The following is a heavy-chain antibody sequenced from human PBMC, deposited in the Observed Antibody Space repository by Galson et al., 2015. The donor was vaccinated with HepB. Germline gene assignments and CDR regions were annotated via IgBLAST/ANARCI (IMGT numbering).Heavy chain of an antibody. J-gene: IGHJ2*01. CDR1: GFTFSNHG. D-gene: IGHD2-8*01. V-gene: IGHV3-30*18. CDR2: ISSGGGTQ. CDR3: AKEIMVHAGDWYSDL. Sequence: SLRLSCAASGFTFSNHGIHWVRQAPGKGLEWVAVISSGGGTQYLADSVRGRVTLSRDNPKNTVYLQMNSLGAEDAAVYYCAKEIMVHAGDWYSDLWGRGTLVTVSS.